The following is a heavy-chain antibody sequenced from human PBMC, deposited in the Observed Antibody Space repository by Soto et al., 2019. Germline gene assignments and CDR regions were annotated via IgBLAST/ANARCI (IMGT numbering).Heavy chain of an antibody. CDR2: IYYSGST. J-gene: IGHJ6*02. CDR1: GGSISSYY. Sequence: SETLSLTCTVSGGSISSYYWSWIRQPPGKGLEWIGYIYYSGSTNYNPSLKSRVTISVDTSKNQFSLKLSSVTAADTAVYYCARGGSRDGYNLYYYGMDVWGQGTTVTVSS. V-gene: IGHV4-59*01. D-gene: IGHD5-12*01. CDR3: ARGGSRDGYNLYYYGMDV.